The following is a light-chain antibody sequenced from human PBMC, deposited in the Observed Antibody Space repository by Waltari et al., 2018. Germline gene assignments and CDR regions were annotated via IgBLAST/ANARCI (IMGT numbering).Light chain of an antibody. V-gene: IGKV3-15*01. J-gene: IGKJ4*01. Sequence: EIVMTQSPATLSVSPGERPTLSCRASQSVSSNLAWYQQKPGQAPRLLIYGASNRATGLPARFSGGGSGTEFTLTISSLQSEDFAVYYCQQYNNWPSLTFGGGTKVEIK. CDR1: QSVSSN. CDR3: QQYNNWPSLT. CDR2: GAS.